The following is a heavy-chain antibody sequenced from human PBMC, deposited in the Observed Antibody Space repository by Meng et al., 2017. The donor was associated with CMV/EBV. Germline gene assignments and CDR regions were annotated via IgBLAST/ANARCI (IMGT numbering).Heavy chain of an antibody. Sequence: ASVKVSCKASGYTFTGYYMHWVRQAPGQGLEWMGIINPSGGSTSYAQKFQGRVTMTRDTSTSTVYMELSSLRSEDTAVYYCARDGEQQLVDYYYGMDVWGQGTTVTVSS. CDR1: GYTFTGYY. V-gene: IGHV1-46*01. CDR2: INPSGGST. J-gene: IGHJ6*02. CDR3: ARDGEQQLVDYYYGMDV. D-gene: IGHD6-13*01.